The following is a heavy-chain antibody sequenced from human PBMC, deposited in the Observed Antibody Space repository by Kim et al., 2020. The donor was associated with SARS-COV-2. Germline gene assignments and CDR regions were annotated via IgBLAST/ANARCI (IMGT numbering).Heavy chain of an antibody. J-gene: IGHJ4*02. CDR3: ARPRKDDYVWGSSYYFDY. V-gene: IGHV3-48*03. Sequence: GRFTISRDNAKNSLYLQMNSLRAEDTAVYYCARPRKDDYVWGSSYYFDYWGQGTLVTVSS. D-gene: IGHD3-16*01.